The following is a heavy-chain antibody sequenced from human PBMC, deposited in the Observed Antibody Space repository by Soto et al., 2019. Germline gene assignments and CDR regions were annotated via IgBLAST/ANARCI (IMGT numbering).Heavy chain of an antibody. CDR1: EFNFGNYW. Sequence: EVQLVESGGGLVQPGGSLRLSCAASEFNFGNYWLHWVRQAPGTGLVWVSRINPDGSQTAYADSVKGRFTISRDNAKKTLYLQLNSLRAEDTAVYYCTRDSFRPDASGTYYYYGMDVWGQGTTVTVSS. CDR3: TRDSFRPDASGTYYYYGMDV. V-gene: IGHV3-74*01. CDR2: INPDGSQT. D-gene: IGHD3-10*01. J-gene: IGHJ6*02.